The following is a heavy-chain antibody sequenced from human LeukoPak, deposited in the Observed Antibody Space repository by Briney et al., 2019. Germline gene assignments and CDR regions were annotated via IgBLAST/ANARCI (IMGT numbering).Heavy chain of an antibody. V-gene: IGHV4-59*01. J-gene: IGHJ5*02. CDR3: ARRYCSGGNCYGDNWFDP. D-gene: IGHD2-15*01. CDR1: GGSISSYY. Sequence: SETLSLTCTVSGGSISSYYWSWIRQPPGKGLEWIGDIYYSGSTNYNPSLKSRVTISVDTSKNQFSLKLSSVTAADTAVYYCARRYCSGGNCYGDNWFDPWGQGTLVTVSS. CDR2: IYYSGST.